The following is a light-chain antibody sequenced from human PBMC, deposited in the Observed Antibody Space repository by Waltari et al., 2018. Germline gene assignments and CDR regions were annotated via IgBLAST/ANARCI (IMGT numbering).Light chain of an antibody. Sequence: EIVMTQSPATLSVSPGERATLSCRASQSVHINLAWYQQEPGQAPRLLVYDASTRATGIPARFGGSGSGTEFTLTISSLQSEDFAVYYCQQYHDWPLTLAGGTKVEIK. CDR2: DAS. CDR1: QSVHIN. J-gene: IGKJ4*01. V-gene: IGKV3-15*01. CDR3: QQYHDWPLT.